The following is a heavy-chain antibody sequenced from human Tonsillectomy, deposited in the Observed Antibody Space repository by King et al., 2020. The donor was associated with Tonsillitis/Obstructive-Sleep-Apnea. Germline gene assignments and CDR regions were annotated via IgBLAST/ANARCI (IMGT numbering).Heavy chain of an antibody. Sequence: VQLVESGGGLVQPGGSLRLSCVASGFTLRTYWMSWVRQAPGKGLEWVANIKQDGSEKYYVDSVKGRFTISRNNAKNSLYLHVNSPTAEDTAVYYCARDNYYGSRTHYKAHNYNYMDVWGEGTTVTVSS. J-gene: IGHJ6*03. V-gene: IGHV3-7*01. CDR2: IKQDGSEK. CDR1: GFTLRTYW. CDR3: ARDNYYGSRTHYKAHNYNYMDV. D-gene: IGHD3-10*01.